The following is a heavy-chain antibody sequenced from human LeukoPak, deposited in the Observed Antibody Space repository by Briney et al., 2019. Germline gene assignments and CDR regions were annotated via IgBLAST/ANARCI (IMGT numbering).Heavy chain of an antibody. D-gene: IGHD6-13*01. CDR3: ARIAEPSHSDY. V-gene: IGHV3-64D*06. Sequence: GGSLRLSCATSGFTFRSYTMNWVRQAPGKGLEFVSGISATGGNTYYAASVKGRFTISRDNSKNTLFLQVSSLGTEDTAVYYCARIAEPSHSDYWGQGTLVTVSS. CDR2: ISATGGNT. J-gene: IGHJ4*02. CDR1: GFTFRSYT.